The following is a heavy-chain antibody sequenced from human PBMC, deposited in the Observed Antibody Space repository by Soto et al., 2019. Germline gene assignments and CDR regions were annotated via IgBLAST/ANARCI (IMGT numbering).Heavy chain of an antibody. CDR1: GYPFTSYG. V-gene: IGHV1-18*04. Sequence: QFQLVQSGAEVKKPWASVKVSCKASGYPFTSYGISWVRQAPGQMLERMGWSSPYHGKTNYAQKLKVRVTMTTDTTTSTDSMELRVLRSDGTAVYYGARDRAVAIWTGSHQLNWFEPWGPGNLVTVSS. J-gene: IGHJ5*02. CDR2: SSPYHGKT. D-gene: IGHD3-9*01. CDR3: ARDRAVAIWTGSHQLNWFEP.